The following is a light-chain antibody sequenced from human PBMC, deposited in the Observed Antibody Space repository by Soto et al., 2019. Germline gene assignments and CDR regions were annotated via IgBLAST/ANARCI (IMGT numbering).Light chain of an antibody. CDR3: CSYACSSTLV. CDR1: SSDVGSYNL. J-gene: IGLJ2*01. Sequence: QSALTQPASVSGSPGQSITISCTGTSSDVGSYNLVSWYQQHPGKAPKLMIYEGSKRPSGVSNRFSGSKYGNTASLTISGLQAEDEADYYCCSYACSSTLVFGGGTKVTAL. CDR2: EGS. V-gene: IGLV2-23*01.